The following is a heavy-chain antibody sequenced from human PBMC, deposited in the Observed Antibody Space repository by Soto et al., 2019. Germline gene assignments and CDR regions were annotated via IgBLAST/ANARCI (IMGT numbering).Heavy chain of an antibody. J-gene: IGHJ4*02. CDR3: ARGYYGSGSYYSDY. Sequence: PSVKVSCKASGGTFSSYTISWVRQAPGQGLEWMGRIIPILGIANYAQKFQGRVTITADKSTSTAYMELSSLRSEDTAVYYCARGYYGSGSYYSDYWGQGILVTVSS. CDR1: GGTFSSYT. D-gene: IGHD3-10*01. V-gene: IGHV1-69*02. CDR2: IIPILGIA.